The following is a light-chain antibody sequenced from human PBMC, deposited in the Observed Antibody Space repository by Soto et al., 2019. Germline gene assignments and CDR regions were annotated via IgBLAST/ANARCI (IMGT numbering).Light chain of an antibody. CDR2: EVS. V-gene: IGLV2-14*01. J-gene: IGLJ1*01. CDR3: NSYTTSSTLYV. Sequence: QSALTQPASVSGSPGQSITISCTGTSGDVGGYNYVSWYQQHPGKAPKLIVYEVSNRPSGVSNRFSGSKSGDTASLTISGLLAEDEADYYCNSYTTSSTLYVFGTGTKVIVL. CDR1: SGDVGGYNY.